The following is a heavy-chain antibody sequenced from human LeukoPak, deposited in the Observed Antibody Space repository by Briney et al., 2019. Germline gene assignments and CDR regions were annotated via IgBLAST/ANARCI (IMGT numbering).Heavy chain of an antibody. CDR1: GGSFSGYY. Sequence: SETLSLTCAVSGGSFSGYYWSWIRQPPGKGLEWMGYIHSSGSTNYNPSLKSPITISVDTSKNQFSLKLTSVTAADTAVYYCARDYGDYEFIEWGQGTLVTVSS. CDR2: IHSSGST. CDR3: ARDYGDYEFIE. V-gene: IGHV4-59*01. D-gene: IGHD4-17*01. J-gene: IGHJ4*02.